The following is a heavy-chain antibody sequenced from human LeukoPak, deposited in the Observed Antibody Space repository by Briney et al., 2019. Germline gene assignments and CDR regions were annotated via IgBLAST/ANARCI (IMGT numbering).Heavy chain of an antibody. J-gene: IGHJ4*02. CDR2: IYSGGST. V-gene: IGHV3-53*01. CDR3: ARDYYDSSGYLH. Sequence: GGSLRLSCAASGFTVSSNYMSWVRQAPGKGLEWVSVIYSGGSTYYADSVKGRFTISRDNSKNTLYLQMNSLRAEDTAVYYCARDYYDSSGYLHWGQGTLVTVSS. D-gene: IGHD3-22*01. CDR1: GFTVSSNY.